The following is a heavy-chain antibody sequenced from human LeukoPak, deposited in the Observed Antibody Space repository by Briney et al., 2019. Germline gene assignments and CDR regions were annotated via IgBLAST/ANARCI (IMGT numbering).Heavy chain of an antibody. V-gene: IGHV4-31*03. CDR1: GGSISSGGYY. CDR2: IYYSGST. Sequence: SETLSLTCTVSGGSISSGGYYWSWIRQHPGKGLEWIGYIYYSGSTYYNPSLKSRVTISVDTSKNQFSLKLSSVTAADTAVYYCALNYYDGKFGMDVWGQGTTVTVSS. D-gene: IGHD3-22*01. J-gene: IGHJ6*02. CDR3: ALNYYDGKFGMDV.